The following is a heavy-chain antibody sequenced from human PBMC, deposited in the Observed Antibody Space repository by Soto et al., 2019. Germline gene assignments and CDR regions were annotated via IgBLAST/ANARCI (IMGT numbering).Heavy chain of an antibody. CDR3: ASSSWRPTDRYYGMDV. Sequence: ASVKVCCKASGNTFTSYYIQWVRQAPGQGLEWMGIINPSGGSTSYAQKFQGRVTMTRDTSTSTVYMELSSLRSEDTAVYYCASSSWRPTDRYYGMDVWGQGTTVTVSS. J-gene: IGHJ6*02. CDR2: INPSGGST. D-gene: IGHD6-13*01. V-gene: IGHV1-46*01. CDR1: GNTFTSYY.